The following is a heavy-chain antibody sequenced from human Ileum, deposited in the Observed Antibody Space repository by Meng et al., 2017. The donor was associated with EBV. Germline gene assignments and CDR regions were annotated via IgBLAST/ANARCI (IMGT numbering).Heavy chain of an antibody. J-gene: IGHJ4*02. CDR3: ARDGYSSGSD. CDR1: GGSVSSGGNY. Sequence: QVQLQEAGLGRVKPSETLSLTCSGSGGSVSSGGNYWSWIRQPPGKGLEWIGYIYNSGSTNYNPSLKSRVTISVDTSKNQFSLKLSSVTAADTAVYYCARDGYSSGSDWGQGTLVTVSS. CDR2: IYNSGST. D-gene: IGHD6-19*01. V-gene: IGHV4-61*08.